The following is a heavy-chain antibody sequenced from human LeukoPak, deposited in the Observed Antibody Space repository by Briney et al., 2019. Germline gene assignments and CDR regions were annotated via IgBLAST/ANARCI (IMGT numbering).Heavy chain of an antibody. CDR3: ARAPYQVDV. CDR2: IYTSGST. V-gene: IGHV4-4*09. J-gene: IGHJ6*04. Sequence: SETLSLTCTVSGGSISSYYWSWIRQPPGKGLEWIGYIYTSGSTNYNPSLKSRVTISVDTSKNQFSLKLSSVTAADTAVYYCARAPYQVDVWGKGTTVTVSS. CDR1: GGSISSYY.